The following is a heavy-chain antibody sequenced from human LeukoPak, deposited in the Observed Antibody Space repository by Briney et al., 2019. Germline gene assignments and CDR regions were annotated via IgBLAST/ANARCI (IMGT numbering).Heavy chain of an antibody. CDR3: ARDRLEPGYYNFYGMDV. CDR2: TYYRSKWYS. J-gene: IGHJ6*02. CDR1: GDSVSSNSAA. D-gene: IGHD1-1*01. V-gene: IGHV6-1*01. Sequence: SQTLSLTCAISGDSVSSNSAAWNWIRQSPSRGLEWLGRTYYRSKWYSDYAVSVKSRITINPDTSKNQFSLQLNSVTPEDTAVYYCARDRLEPGYYNFYGMDVWGHGTRVTVSS.